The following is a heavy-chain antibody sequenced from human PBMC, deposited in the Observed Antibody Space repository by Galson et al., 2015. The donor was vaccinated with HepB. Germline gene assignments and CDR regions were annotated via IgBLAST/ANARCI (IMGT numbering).Heavy chain of an antibody. CDR3: AKEEGYIFGLPDY. Sequence: SLRLSCAASGFTFSGSTMSWVRQAPGKGPKWVSVISGSGGTTYYADSVKGRFTISRDNSKNTLYLQMNSLRAEDTAVYYCAKEEGYIFGLPDYWGQGVLVTVSS. CDR1: GFTFSGST. D-gene: IGHD3-3*02. V-gene: IGHV3-23*01. CDR2: ISGSGGTT. J-gene: IGHJ4*02.